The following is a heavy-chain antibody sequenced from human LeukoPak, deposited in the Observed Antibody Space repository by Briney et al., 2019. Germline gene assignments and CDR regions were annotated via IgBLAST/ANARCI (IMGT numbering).Heavy chain of an antibody. CDR1: GGSVSSYY. D-gene: IGHD3-10*02. Sequence: SETLSLTCTVSGGSVSSYYWSWVRQPPGKGLEWIGYIYYGGSTNYKPSLKSRVTISVDTSKNQFSLKLSSVTAADTAVYYCARELFGEFGFDFWGQGTLVTVSS. CDR2: IYYGGST. J-gene: IGHJ4*02. V-gene: IGHV4-59*02. CDR3: ARELFGEFGFDF.